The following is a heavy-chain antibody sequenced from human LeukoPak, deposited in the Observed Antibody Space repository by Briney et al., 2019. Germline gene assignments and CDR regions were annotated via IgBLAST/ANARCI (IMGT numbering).Heavy chain of an antibody. Sequence: GGSLRLSCAASGFALSNYSMHWVRQAPGKGLVLVSRINSDVSSTSYAGSVKGRFTISRNNAKNTLYLQMNSLRVEDTAVYYYERENPHGLPKKALHWGQGTLVTVSS. CDR1: GFALSNYS. V-gene: IGHV3-74*01. CDR2: INSDVSST. J-gene: IGHJ4*02. CDR3: ERENPHGLPKKALH.